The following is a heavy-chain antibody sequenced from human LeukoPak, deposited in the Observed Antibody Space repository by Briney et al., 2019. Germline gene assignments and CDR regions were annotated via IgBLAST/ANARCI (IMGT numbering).Heavy chain of an antibody. CDR2: INPSGGST. Sequence: ASVKVSCKASGYTFTSYYMHCVRQAPGQGLEWMGIINPSGGSTSYAQKFQGRVPMTRDMSTSTVYMELSSLRSDDTAVYYCARGLTMVRGVIMSYWGQGTLVTVSS. CDR1: GYTFTSYY. D-gene: IGHD3-10*01. CDR3: ARGLTMVRGVIMSY. J-gene: IGHJ4*02. V-gene: IGHV1-46*01.